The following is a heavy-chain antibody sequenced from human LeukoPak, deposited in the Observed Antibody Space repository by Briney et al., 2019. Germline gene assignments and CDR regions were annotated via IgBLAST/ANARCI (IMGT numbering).Heavy chain of an antibody. V-gene: IGHV3-21*01. D-gene: IGHD6-19*01. CDR3: ARSSSSYPWYYGMDV. CDR2: ISSSSSYI. Sequence: GGSLRLSCAASGFTFSSYSMNWVRQAPGKGLEWVSSISSSSSYIYYADSVKGRFTISRDNAKNTLYLQMNSLRAEDTAVYYCARSSSSYPWYYGMDVWGQGTTVTVSS. CDR1: GFTFSSYS. J-gene: IGHJ6*02.